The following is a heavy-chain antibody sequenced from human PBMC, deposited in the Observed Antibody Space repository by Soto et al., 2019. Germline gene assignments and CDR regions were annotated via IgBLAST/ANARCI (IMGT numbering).Heavy chain of an antibody. CDR1: GGTFSSYA. CDR3: AIRYFDWLTVMDV. J-gene: IGHJ6*02. V-gene: IGHV1-69*01. Sequence: QVQLVRSGAGGKNPGSSLKVSCKASGGTFSSYAISWVRQAPGQGLEWMGGIIPIFGKANYAQKFQGRVTITADESTSTAYMELSSLRSEDTAVYYCAIRYFDWLTVMDVWGQGTTVTVSS. D-gene: IGHD3-9*01. CDR2: IIPIFGKA.